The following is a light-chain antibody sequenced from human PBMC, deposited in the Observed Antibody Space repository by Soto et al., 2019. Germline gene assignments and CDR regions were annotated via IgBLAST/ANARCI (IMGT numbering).Light chain of an antibody. J-gene: IGLJ3*02. CDR1: SSDVGSYNL. CDR2: EGS. Sequence: QSVLTQPASVSGSPGQSITISCTGTSSDVGSYNLVSWYQQHPGKAPKLMIYEGSKRPSGVSNRFSGPKSGNTASLTISGLQAEDEADYYCCSYAGSSTWVFGGGTKL. V-gene: IGLV2-23*01. CDR3: CSYAGSSTWV.